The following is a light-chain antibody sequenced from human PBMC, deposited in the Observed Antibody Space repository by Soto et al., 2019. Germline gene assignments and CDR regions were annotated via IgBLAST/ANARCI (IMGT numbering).Light chain of an antibody. CDR2: GSS. CDR3: QQYGSSPFT. Sequence: EFVLTQSPGTLSLSPGERATLSCWASQSISSNYLAWYQQKPGQPPRLLISGSSIRATGIPKRFSGSASGTNFTLTISSLEPEDFAVFYCQQYGSSPFTFGPGTKVDNK. CDR1: QSISSNY. J-gene: IGKJ3*01. V-gene: IGKV3-20*01.